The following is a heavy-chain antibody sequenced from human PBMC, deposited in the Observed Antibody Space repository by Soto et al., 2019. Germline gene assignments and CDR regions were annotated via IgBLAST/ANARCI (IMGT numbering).Heavy chain of an antibody. CDR1: GFTFSSYA. CDR3: AKDPTYNWNYYYMDV. J-gene: IGHJ6*03. V-gene: IGHV3-23*01. Sequence: TGGSLRLSCAASGFTFSSYAMSWVRQAPGKGLEWVSAISGSGGSAYYADSVKGRFTISRDNSKNTLYLQMNSLRAEDTAVYYCAKDPTYNWNYYYMDVWGKGTTVTVSS. CDR2: ISGSGGSA. D-gene: IGHD1-20*01.